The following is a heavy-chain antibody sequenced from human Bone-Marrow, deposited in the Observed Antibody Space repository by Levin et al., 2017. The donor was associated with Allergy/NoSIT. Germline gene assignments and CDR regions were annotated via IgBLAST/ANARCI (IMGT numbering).Heavy chain of an antibody. D-gene: IGHD2-15*01. CDR1: GYTFTHYY. V-gene: IGHV1-46*01. CDR3: ARSTSAAATSIGVF. J-gene: IGHJ1*01. CDR2: INPSGGRT. Sequence: ASVKVSCKASGYTFTHYYIQWVRQAPGQGLEWIGRINPSGGRTTYAESFEGRVTITRDTSTSTVYMEVTGLTSADTAVYYCARSTSAAATSIGVFWGQGTLVTVAS.